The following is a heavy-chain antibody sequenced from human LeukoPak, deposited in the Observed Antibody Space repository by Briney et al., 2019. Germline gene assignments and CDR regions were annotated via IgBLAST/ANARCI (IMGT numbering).Heavy chain of an antibody. Sequence: GGSLRLSCAASGCTFSSYAMSWVRQAPGKGLEWVGRIKDKTDGGTTDYAAPVKGRFTISRDDSNNTLYLQMNSLSTEDTAVYYCATLVYTSTWSLAYWGQGTLVPVSS. CDR3: ATLVYTSTWSLAY. CDR1: GCTFSSYA. CDR2: IKDKTDGGTT. D-gene: IGHD6-13*01. J-gene: IGHJ4*02. V-gene: IGHV3-15*01.